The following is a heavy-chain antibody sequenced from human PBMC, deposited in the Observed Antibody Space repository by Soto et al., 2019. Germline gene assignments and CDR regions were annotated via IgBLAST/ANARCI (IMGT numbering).Heavy chain of an antibody. CDR1: GFTFSSYA. D-gene: IGHD3-10*01. Sequence: EVQLLESGGGLVQPGGSLRLSCAASGFTFSSYAMWWVRQAPGKGLECVSAISGGGETTYYADSVKGRFTISRDNSKNTLYLQMNSLRAEDTALYYCAFNSDSRSYYFDYWGQGTLVTVSS. V-gene: IGHV3-23*01. CDR3: AFNSDSRSYYFDY. CDR2: ISGGGETT. J-gene: IGHJ4*02.